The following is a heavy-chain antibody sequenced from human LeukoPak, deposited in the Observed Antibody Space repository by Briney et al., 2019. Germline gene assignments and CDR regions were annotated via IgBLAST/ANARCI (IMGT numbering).Heavy chain of an antibody. CDR2: ISWDGGST. V-gene: IGHV3-43D*03. CDR3: AKGEWELLSLHY. CDR1: GFTFDDYA. Sequence: PGGSLRLSCAASGFTFDDYAMHWVRQAPGKGLEWVSLISWDGGSTYYADSVKGRFTISRDNSKNSLYLQMNSLRAEDTALYYCAKGEWELLSLHYWGQGTLVTVSS. D-gene: IGHD1-26*01. J-gene: IGHJ4*02.